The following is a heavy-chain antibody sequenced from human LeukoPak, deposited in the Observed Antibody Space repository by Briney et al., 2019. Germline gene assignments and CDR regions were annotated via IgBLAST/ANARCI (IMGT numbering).Heavy chain of an antibody. Sequence: SETLSLTCTVSGGSITSNYWSWIRQPPGKGLEWIGYAYYNGRANYNPSLKSRLTVSVDTSKNQFSLNLSSVTAADTAVYYCAREVSPSDHYYYYGVDVWGRGTTVTVSS. J-gene: IGHJ6*02. D-gene: IGHD5/OR15-5a*01. V-gene: IGHV4-59*01. CDR1: GGSITSNY. CDR3: AREVSPSDHYYYYGVDV. CDR2: AYYNGRA.